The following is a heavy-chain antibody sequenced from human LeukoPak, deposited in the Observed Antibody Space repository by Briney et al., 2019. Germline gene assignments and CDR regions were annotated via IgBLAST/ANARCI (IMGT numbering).Heavy chain of an antibody. CDR3: ARGPLYGSGSYYRGL. CDR1: GFTFDNHA. V-gene: IGHV3-9*01. J-gene: IGHJ4*02. D-gene: IGHD3-10*01. Sequence: SLRLSCAASGFTFDNHATHWVRQAPGKGLEWVSGISWNGGSLGSADSVKGRFTISRDNAKNSLYLQMNSLRADDTALYYCARGPLYGSGSYYRGLWGQGTLVTVSS. CDR2: ISWNGGSL.